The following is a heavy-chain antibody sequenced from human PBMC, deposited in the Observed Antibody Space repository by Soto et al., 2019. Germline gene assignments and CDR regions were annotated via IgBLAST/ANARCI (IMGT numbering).Heavy chain of an antibody. Sequence: QVQLVESGGGVAQPGRSLRLSCVASGFTFSSYAMHWVRQAPGKGLEWVAVISYDGNKKYYAVSVKGRFTISRDNCKKTLSLQMNTLRVEDTAVYYCASNTAPGGYSYGYDHWGQGTLVTDSS. J-gene: IGHJ5*02. CDR3: ASNTAPGGYSYGYDH. CDR2: ISYDGNKK. D-gene: IGHD5-18*01. V-gene: IGHV3-30-3*01. CDR1: GFTFSSYA.